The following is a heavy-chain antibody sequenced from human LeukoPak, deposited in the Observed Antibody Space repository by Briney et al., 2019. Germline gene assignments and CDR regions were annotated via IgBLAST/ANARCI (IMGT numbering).Heavy chain of an antibody. CDR3: ARDTISGYYSFDY. J-gene: IGHJ4*02. V-gene: IGHV6-1*01. Sequence: SQTLSLTCAISGDSVSSNDAAWNWIRQSPSRGLEWLGRTYYRSQWYPEYGGSVKSRLTINPDTSKNQLSLQLNSVTPEDTAVYYCARDTISGYYSFDYWGQGTLVTVST. D-gene: IGHD3-22*01. CDR2: TYYRSQWYP. CDR1: GDSVSSNDAA.